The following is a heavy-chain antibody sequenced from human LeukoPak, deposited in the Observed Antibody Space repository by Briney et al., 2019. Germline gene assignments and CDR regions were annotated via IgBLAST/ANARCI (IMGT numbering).Heavy chain of an antibody. D-gene: IGHD6-6*01. Sequence: GGSLRLSCAASGFTFSNSAMSWVRQAPGKRLEWVPSISGSGVNTYYADSVKGRFTIFRDNSKNILYLQMNSLRVEDTAVYYCAKEIVPPSGYYFDYWGQGTLVTVSS. CDR3: AKEIVPPSGYYFDY. CDR1: GFTFSNSA. CDR2: ISGSGVNT. J-gene: IGHJ4*02. V-gene: IGHV3-23*01.